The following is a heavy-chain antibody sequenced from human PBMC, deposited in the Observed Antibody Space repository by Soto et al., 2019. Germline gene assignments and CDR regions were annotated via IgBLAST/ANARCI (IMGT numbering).Heavy chain of an antibody. D-gene: IGHD2-15*01. CDR1: GGSISSYY. V-gene: IGHV4-4*07. CDR2: IYAGGST. CDR3: ARASVGPPGGGSWIMPFDF. J-gene: IGHJ4*02. Sequence: SETLSLTCTVSGGSISSYYCSWIRQPAGKGLEWIGRIYAGGSTNYNPSLKSRVTMSVDTSKNQFSLRLTSVTAADTAVYYCARASVGPPGGGSWIMPFDFWGQGTLVTVSS.